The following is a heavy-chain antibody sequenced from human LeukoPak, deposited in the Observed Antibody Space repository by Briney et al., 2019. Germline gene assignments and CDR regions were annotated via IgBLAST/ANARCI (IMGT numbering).Heavy chain of an antibody. CDR2: ISGSGCST. CDR1: GFTFSSYA. V-gene: IGHV3-23*01. Sequence: GGSLRLSCAASGFTFSSYAMSWVRQAPGKGLEWVSAISGSGCSTYYADSVKGRFTISRDNSKNTLYLQMNSLRAEDTAVYYCAKVNVDYGDYVGYFDLWGRGTLVTVSS. D-gene: IGHD4-17*01. J-gene: IGHJ2*01. CDR3: AKVNVDYGDYVGYFDL.